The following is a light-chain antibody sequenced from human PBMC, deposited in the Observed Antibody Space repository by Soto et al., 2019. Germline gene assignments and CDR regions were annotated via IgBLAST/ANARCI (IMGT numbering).Light chain of an antibody. CDR2: APS. CDR1: QSISSY. Sequence: ASVGDRVTITCRASQSISSYLNWYQQKPCKAPELLIYAPSPLQSGVPSRFSRSGSGTDFPLTLRSLQAEDFATYYCQQLNSYPLTFGGGTKVDI. J-gene: IGKJ4*01. CDR3: QQLNSYPLT. V-gene: IGKV1-9*01.